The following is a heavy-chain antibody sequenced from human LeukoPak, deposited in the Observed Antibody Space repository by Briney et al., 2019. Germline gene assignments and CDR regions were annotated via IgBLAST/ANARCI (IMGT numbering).Heavy chain of an antibody. CDR1: GGSISSYY. CDR2: IYYSGST. V-gene: IGHV4-59*08. D-gene: IGHD4-17*01. CDR3: ARAVYGDYADY. J-gene: IGHJ4*02. Sequence: PSETLSLTCTVSGGSISSYYWSWIRQPPGKGLEWIGYIYYSGSTNYNPSLKSRVTISVDTSKNQFSLKLSSVTAADTAVYYCARAVYGDYADYWGQGTLVTVSS.